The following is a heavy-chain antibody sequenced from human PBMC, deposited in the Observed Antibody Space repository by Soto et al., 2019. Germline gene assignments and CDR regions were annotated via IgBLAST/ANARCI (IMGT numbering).Heavy chain of an antibody. CDR1: GSTFSSYC. CDR2: INSDGSST. J-gene: IGHJ5*02. V-gene: IGHV3-74*01. Sequence: GGSLRLSCAASGSTFSSYCMHWDRQAPGKGLVWVSRINSDGSSTSYADSVKGRFTISRDNAKNTLYLQMTSLRAEDTAGYYCARDSHLDPWGQVTLVTVSS. CDR3: ARDSHLDP.